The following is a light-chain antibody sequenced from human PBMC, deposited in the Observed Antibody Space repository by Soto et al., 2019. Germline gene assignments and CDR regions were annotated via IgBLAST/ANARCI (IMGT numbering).Light chain of an antibody. CDR1: QSVSSSY. Sequence: EIVLTQSPGTLSLSPGERATLSCRASQSVSSSYLAWYQQKPGQAPRLLIYGASSRATGIPDRFSGRGSGTDFTLTISRLEPEDLAVYYCQQYGSSIRWTFGQGTKVKSN. V-gene: IGKV3-20*01. CDR3: QQYGSSIRWT. CDR2: GAS. J-gene: IGKJ1*01.